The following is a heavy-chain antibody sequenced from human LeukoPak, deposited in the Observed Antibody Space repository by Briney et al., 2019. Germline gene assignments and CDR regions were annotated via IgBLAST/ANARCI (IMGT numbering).Heavy chain of an antibody. D-gene: IGHD2-21*01. V-gene: IGHV5-51*01. CDR3: ARERWGSGDY. CDR2: IYPGDSNI. Sequence: GESLKISCKSSGDIFTSYWIGWVRQMPGKGLEWMGIIYPGDSNIKYSPSFQGQVTFSADESINTVYLQWSSLKASDSAMYYCARERWGSGDYWGQGTLVTVSS. CDR1: GDIFTSYW. J-gene: IGHJ4*02.